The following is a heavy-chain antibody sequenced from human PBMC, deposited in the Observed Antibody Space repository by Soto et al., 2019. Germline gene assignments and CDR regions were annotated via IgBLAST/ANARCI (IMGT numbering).Heavy chain of an antibody. CDR3: VRVRNFEFWSDYYHQNYYSYAMDV. CDR2: ISSSSSTT. V-gene: IGHV3-48*02. D-gene: IGHD3-3*01. J-gene: IGHJ6*02. Sequence: GGSLRLSCAASGFAFSSFNMDWVRQAPWKGLEWISYISSSSSTTYYADSVKGRFTISRDNAKDSLYLQMNSLRDEEKAVYYCVRVRNFEFWSDYYHQNYYSYAMDVWGQGTTFAVSS. CDR1: GFAFSSFN.